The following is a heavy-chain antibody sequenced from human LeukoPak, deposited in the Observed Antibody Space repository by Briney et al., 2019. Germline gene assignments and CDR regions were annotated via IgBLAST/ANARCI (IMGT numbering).Heavy chain of an antibody. CDR3: ARGGKGFPDY. V-gene: IGHV1-46*01. CDR1: AYTFTIYY. Sequence: ASVTVSCTASAYTFTIYYMHWVRHAPGQGPEWMGIINPSGGSTSYAQKFQGRVTITRDMSTSTVYMELSSLRREDTAVYYCARGGKGFPDYWGQGTLVTVSS. CDR2: INPSGGST. D-gene: IGHD3-16*01. J-gene: IGHJ4*02.